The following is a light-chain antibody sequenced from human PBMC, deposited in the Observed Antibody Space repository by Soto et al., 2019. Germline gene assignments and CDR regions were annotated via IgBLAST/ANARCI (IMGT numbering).Light chain of an antibody. CDR2: DAS. CDR1: QSIGSW. CDR3: QQYNSYWT. J-gene: IGKJ1*01. Sequence: IQMTQSPCSRSASAGGGVTITCRASQSIGSWLAWYQQKARKAPKLLIYDASTLESGVPSRFSGSGSGTEFTLTISSLQPDDFATYYCQQYNSYWTFGQGTKVDIK. V-gene: IGKV1-5*01.